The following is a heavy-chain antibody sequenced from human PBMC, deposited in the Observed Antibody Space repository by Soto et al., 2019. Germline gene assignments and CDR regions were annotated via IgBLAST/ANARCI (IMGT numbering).Heavy chain of an antibody. D-gene: IGHD4-4*01. J-gene: IGHJ4*02. CDR3: ARDNRLQNGGIDLDY. CDR1: GYTFTGYY. Sequence: ASVKVSCKASGYTFTGYYMHWVRQAPGQGLEWMGWINPNSGGTNYAQKFQGWVTMTRDTSISTAYMELSRLRSDDTAVYYCARDNRLQNGGIDLDYRGQGTLVTVSS. V-gene: IGHV1-2*04. CDR2: INPNSGGT.